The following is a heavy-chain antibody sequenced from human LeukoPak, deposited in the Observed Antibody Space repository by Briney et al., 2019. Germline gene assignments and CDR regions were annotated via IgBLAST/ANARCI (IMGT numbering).Heavy chain of an antibody. J-gene: IGHJ6*03. CDR3: ARAPTIFGVVYYMDV. V-gene: IGHV3-11*06. CDR2: ISSSSSYI. D-gene: IGHD3-3*01. CDR1: GFTFSDYN. Sequence: GGSLRLSCAASGFTFSDYNMRWIRQAPGKGLGWASLISSSSSYIDYADSVKGRFTISRDNAKNSLYLQMNSLRAEDTAVYYCARAPTIFGVVYYMDVWGKGTTVTVSS.